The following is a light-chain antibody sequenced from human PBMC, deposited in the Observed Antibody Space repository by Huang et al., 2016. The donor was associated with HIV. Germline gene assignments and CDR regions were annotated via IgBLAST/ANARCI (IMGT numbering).Light chain of an antibody. CDR1: QNVGSN. J-gene: IGKJ1*01. CDR3: QQYNTWPPWA. V-gene: IGKV3-15*01. CDR2: ASS. Sequence: EVLMTQSPDILSVSPGDRATFSCRASQNVGSNLAWYQQRPGQPPRLLIYASSTRAAGVPARFSGGGSGTEFTLTISRLQSEDFATYYCQQYNTWPPWAFGQGTTVQI.